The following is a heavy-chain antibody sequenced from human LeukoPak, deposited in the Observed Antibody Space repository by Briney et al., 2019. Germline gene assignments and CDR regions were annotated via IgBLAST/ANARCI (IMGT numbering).Heavy chain of an antibody. D-gene: IGHD2-15*01. CDR1: GFAFSTYA. CDR3: AKRHCRGGTCYSDSYYLDI. CDR2: ISATGGST. Sequence: GGSLRLSCAASGFAFSTYAMSWVRQAPGKGLEWVSGISATGGSTYYADSVKGRFTISRDNSKNTVILQMSSLRVEDTALYYCAKRHCRGGTCYSDSYYLDIWGKGTTVTVSS. J-gene: IGHJ6*03. V-gene: IGHV3-23*01.